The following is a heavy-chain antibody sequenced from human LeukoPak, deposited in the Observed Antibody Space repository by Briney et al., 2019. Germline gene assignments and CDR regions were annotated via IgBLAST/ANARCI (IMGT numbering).Heavy chain of an antibody. CDR3: AREIRSGYFYFDY. V-gene: IGHV4-38-2*02. Sequence: SETLSLTCTVSGYSISSGYYWGWIRQPPGKGLEWIGSIRQSGTTYHNPSLRSRVTISVDTSKNQFSLKLTSVTAADTAMYSCAREIRSGYFYFDYWGQGTLVTVSS. CDR1: GYSISSGYY. J-gene: IGHJ4*02. D-gene: IGHD5-12*01. CDR2: IRQSGTT.